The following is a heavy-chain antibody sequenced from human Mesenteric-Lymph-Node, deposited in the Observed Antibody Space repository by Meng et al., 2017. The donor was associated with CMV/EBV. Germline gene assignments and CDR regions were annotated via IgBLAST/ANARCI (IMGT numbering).Heavy chain of an antibody. CDR3: ARDSHSSGWSLLFDS. V-gene: IGHV3-72*01. J-gene: IGHJ4*02. CDR1: GFTFNDHH. CDR2: TRNKANSYIT. Sequence: GGSLRLSCAASGFTFNDHHIDWVRQVPGKGPEWVGRTRNKANSYITDYAASVKGRFTILRDDSKNSVYLQMNRLKTEDTAVYYCARDSHSSGWSLLFDSWGQGTLVTSPQ. D-gene: IGHD6-19*01.